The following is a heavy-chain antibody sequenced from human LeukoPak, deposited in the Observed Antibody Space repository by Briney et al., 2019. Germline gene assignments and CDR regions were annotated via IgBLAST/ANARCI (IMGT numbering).Heavy chain of an antibody. CDR3: ARERWYSNYD. V-gene: IGHV3-11*04. D-gene: IGHD4-11*01. Sequence: GGSLRLSCAASGFTFSDYYMSWIRQAPGKGLEWVSYIKTSSTTIYYADSVKGRFTISRDNAKNSLYLQMNSLRAEDTAVYYCARERWYSNYDWGQGTLVTVSS. CDR1: GFTFSDYY. CDR2: IKTSSTTI. J-gene: IGHJ4*02.